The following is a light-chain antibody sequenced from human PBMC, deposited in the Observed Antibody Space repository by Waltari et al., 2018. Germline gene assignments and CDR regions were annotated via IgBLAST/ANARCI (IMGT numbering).Light chain of an antibody. J-gene: IGKJ2*01. CDR2: KPF. CDR3: QHYNNYPVA. Sequence: DIQMTQSPSTLSASVGDRVTITCRASQSISIWLAWYQQKLGKAPKLLISKPFSLESGVPSRFSGSGSGTEFTLTISNLQPDDFATYYCQHYNNYPVAFGQGTKLEI. V-gene: IGKV1-5*03. CDR1: QSISIW.